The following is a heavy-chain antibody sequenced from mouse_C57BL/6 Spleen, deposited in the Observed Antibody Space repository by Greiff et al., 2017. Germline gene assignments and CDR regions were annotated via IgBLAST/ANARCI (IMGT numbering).Heavy chain of an antibody. V-gene: IGHV7-3*01. Sequence: EVQLQESGGGLVQPGGSLSLSCAASGFTFTDYYMSWVRQPPGKALEWLGFIRNKANGYTTEYSASVKGRFTISRDNSQSILYLQMNALRAEDSATYYCARYYDRYFDVWGTGTTVTVSS. D-gene: IGHD2-12*01. J-gene: IGHJ1*03. CDR1: GFTFTDYY. CDR3: ARYYDRYFDV. CDR2: IRNKANGYTT.